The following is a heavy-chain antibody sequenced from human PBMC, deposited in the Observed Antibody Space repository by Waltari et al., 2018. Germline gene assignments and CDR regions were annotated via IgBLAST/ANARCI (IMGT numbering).Heavy chain of an antibody. CDR1: GYTFTGYY. V-gene: IGHV1-2*04. CDR2: INPNSGGT. CDR3: AREYSSSWYYYYYYGMDV. Sequence: QVQLVQSGAEVKKPGASVKVYCKASGYTFTGYYMHLVRQAPGTGLEWRGWINPNSGGTNYAQKFQGWVTMTRDTSISTAYMELSRLRSDDTAVYYCAREYSSSWYYYYYYGMDVWGQGTTVTVSS. D-gene: IGHD6-13*01. J-gene: IGHJ6*02.